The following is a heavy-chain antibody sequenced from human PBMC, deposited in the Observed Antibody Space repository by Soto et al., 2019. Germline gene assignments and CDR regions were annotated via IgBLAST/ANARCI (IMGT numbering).Heavy chain of an antibody. CDR3: ARAWSGYSYGYSIDY. D-gene: IGHD5-18*01. V-gene: IGHV4-39*01. Sequence: PSETLSLTCTVSGGSISSSSYYWGWIRQPPGKGLEWIGSIYYSGSTYYNPSLKSRVTISVDTSKNQFSLKLSSVTAADTAVYYCARAWSGYSYGYSIDYWGQGTLVTVYS. J-gene: IGHJ4*02. CDR2: IYYSGST. CDR1: GGSISSSSYY.